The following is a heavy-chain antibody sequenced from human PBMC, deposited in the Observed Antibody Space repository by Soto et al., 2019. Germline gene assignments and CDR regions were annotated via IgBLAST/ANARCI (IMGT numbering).Heavy chain of an antibody. CDR2: IYYSGST. CDR1: GGSISSGDYY. J-gene: IGHJ4*02. Sequence: SETLSLTCTVSGGSISSGDYYWSWIRQPPGKGLEWIGYIYYSGSTYYNPSLKSRVTISVDTSKNQFSLKLSSVTAADTAVYYCARVGEDYYDSSGYFIDYWGQGTLVTVSS. D-gene: IGHD3-22*01. V-gene: IGHV4-30-4*01. CDR3: ARVGEDYYDSSGYFIDY.